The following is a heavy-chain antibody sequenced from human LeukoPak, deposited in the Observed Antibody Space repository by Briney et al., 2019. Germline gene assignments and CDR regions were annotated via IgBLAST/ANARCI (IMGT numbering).Heavy chain of an antibody. Sequence: QTGGSLRLSCAASGFTVSSNYVSWVRQAPGKGLEWVSVIYSGGSTYYADSVKGRFTISRDNSKNTLYLQMNSLRAEDTAVYYCAKDLPFILGARGDYFDYWGQGTLVTVSS. J-gene: IGHJ4*02. D-gene: IGHD1-26*01. CDR1: GFTVSSNY. V-gene: IGHV3-53*01. CDR2: IYSGGST. CDR3: AKDLPFILGARGDYFDY.